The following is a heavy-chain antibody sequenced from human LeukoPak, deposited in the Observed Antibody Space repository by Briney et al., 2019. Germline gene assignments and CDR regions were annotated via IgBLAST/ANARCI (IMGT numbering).Heavy chain of an antibody. CDR1: GFTFSNYA. CDR3: VKGLSSTAPFDY. Sequence: GGSLRLSCAASGFTFSNYAMTWVRQAPGKGLDWVSSITGSGYTTYYADSVKGRFTISRDNSKNTLLLQMNSLRAEDTAIYYCVKGLSSTAPFDYWGQGTLVTVSS. D-gene: IGHD1-1*01. CDR2: ITGSGYTT. V-gene: IGHV3-23*01. J-gene: IGHJ4*02.